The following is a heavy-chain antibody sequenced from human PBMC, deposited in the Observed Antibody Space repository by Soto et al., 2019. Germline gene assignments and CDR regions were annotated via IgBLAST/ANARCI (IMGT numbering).Heavy chain of an antibody. Sequence: GGSLRLSCAASGFTFSSYAMSWVRQAPGKGLEWVSAISGSGGSTYYADSVKGRFTISRDNSKNTLYLQMNSLRAEDTAVYYCATTYDFWSDPYGMDVWGQGTTVTVSS. CDR2: ISGSGGST. V-gene: IGHV3-23*01. D-gene: IGHD3-3*01. CDR1: GFTFSSYA. J-gene: IGHJ6*02. CDR3: ATTYDFWSDPYGMDV.